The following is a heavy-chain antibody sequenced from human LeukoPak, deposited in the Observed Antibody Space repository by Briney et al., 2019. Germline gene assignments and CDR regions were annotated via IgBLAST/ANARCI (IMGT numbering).Heavy chain of an antibody. V-gene: IGHV1-18*04. D-gene: IGHD4-23*01. CDR3: ARATVVTHDY. Sequence: GASVKVSCKASGYTFTGYYMHGVRQAPGQGLEWMGWISAYNGNTNYAQKLQGRVTMTTDTSTSTAYMELRSLRSDDTAVYYCARATVVTHDYWGQGTLVTVSS. CDR1: GYTFTGYY. J-gene: IGHJ4*02. CDR2: ISAYNGNT.